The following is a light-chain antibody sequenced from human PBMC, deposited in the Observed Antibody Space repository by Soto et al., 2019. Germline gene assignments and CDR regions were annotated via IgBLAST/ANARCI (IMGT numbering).Light chain of an antibody. Sequence: EIELTQSPGTLSLSPGERATLSCRASQSVSSRYLAWYQQKPGQAPMLLIYGASSRATGIPDRFSGSGSGTDFTLTISRLEPEDFAVYFCQQYGNSATYTFGQGTKVELK. CDR3: QQYGNSATYT. CDR2: GAS. V-gene: IGKV3-20*01. J-gene: IGKJ2*01. CDR1: QSVSSRY.